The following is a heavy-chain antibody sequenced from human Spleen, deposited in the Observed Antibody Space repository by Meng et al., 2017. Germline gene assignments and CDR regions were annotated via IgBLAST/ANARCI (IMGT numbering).Heavy chain of an antibody. CDR1: GFIFSSYE. V-gene: IGHV3-48*03. CDR2: ISSSGSTI. J-gene: IGHJ4*02. D-gene: IGHD2-15*01. Sequence: GESLKISCAASGFIFSSYEIHWVRQAPGKGLEWVSCISSSGSTIFYADSVKGRFTISRDNSKNTLYLQMNSLRAEDTAVYYCARDGDIVVVVAATPVYYFDYWGQGTLVTVSS. CDR3: ARDGDIVVVVAATPVYYFDY.